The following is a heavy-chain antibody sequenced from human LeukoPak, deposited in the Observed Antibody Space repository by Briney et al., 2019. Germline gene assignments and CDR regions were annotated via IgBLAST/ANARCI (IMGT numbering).Heavy chain of an antibody. CDR2: IYSGGST. J-gene: IGHJ3*02. D-gene: IGHD2-15*01. CDR1: GGSISSSSYY. Sequence: PSETLSLTCTVSGGSISSSSYYWGWIRQAPGKGLEWVSVIYSGGSTYYADSVKGRFTISRDDSKNTLYLQMNSLRAEDTAVYYCANYCSGGSCYSGAFDIWGQGTMVTVSS. V-gene: IGHV3-53*01. CDR3: ANYCSGGSCYSGAFDI.